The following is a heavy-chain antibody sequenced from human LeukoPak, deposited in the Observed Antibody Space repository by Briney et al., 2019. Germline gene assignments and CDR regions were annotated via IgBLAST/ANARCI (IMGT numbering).Heavy chain of an antibody. J-gene: IGHJ4*02. V-gene: IGHV3-74*01. CDR2: ISTDGSST. Sequence: GGSLRLSCAASGFTFSSYWMHWVRQAPVKGLVLVSRISTDGSSTSYADSVKGRFTISRDNAKNTLYLQMNSLRAEDTAVYYCARVLRSHGDLFDYWGQGTLVTVSS. CDR1: GFTFSSYW. CDR3: ARVLRSHGDLFDY. D-gene: IGHD4-17*01.